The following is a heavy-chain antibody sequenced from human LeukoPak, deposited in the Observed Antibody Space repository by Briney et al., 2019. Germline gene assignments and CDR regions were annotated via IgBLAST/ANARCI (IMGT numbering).Heavy chain of an antibody. J-gene: IGHJ4*02. CDR3: ARGGWFGESPFDY. D-gene: IGHD3-10*01. CDR2: IYTSGST. Sequence: SQTLSLTCTVSGGSISSGPYYWSWIRQPAGKGLEWIGRIYTSGSTNYNPSLKSRVTISLDTSKNQFSLKLSSVTAADTAVYYCARGGWFGESPFDYWGQGTLVTVSS. CDR1: GGSISSGPYY. V-gene: IGHV4-61*02.